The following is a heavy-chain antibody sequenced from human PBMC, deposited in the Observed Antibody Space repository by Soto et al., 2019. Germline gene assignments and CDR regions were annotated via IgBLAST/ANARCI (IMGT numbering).Heavy chain of an antibody. J-gene: IGHJ3*02. CDR2: IYYSGST. V-gene: IGHV4-39*07. Sequence: SETLSLTCTVSGGSISSSSYYWGWIRQPPGKWLEWIGSIYYSGSTYYNPSLKSRVTISVDTSKNQFSLKLSSVTAADTAVYYCARDFWGSRENAFDIWGQGTMVTVSS. D-gene: IGHD7-27*01. CDR1: GGSISSSSYY. CDR3: ARDFWGSRENAFDI.